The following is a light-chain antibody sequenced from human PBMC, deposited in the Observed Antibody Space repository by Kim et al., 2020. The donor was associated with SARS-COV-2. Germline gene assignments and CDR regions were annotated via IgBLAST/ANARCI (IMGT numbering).Light chain of an antibody. J-gene: IGKJ2*03. V-gene: IGKV3-20*01. CDR2: EAF. CDR3: QQYGSSPYS. CDR1: QSVGSSL. Sequence: LSPGERANRACRASQSVGSSLLAWYQQKPGQAPRLLIYEAFKRVAGIPDRFSGSGSGTDFTLTISRPEPEDFAMYYCQQYGSSPYSFGQGTKLEI.